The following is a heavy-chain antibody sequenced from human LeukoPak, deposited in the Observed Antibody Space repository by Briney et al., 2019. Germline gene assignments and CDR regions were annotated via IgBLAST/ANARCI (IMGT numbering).Heavy chain of an antibody. D-gene: IGHD2-15*01. CDR3: ASVGSAGSCYS. CDR1: GFIFRDYS. V-gene: IGHV3-11*04. CDR2: ITSGGSSI. J-gene: IGHJ5*01. Sequence: PGGSLRLSCAASGFIFRDYSMTWIRQAPGKGLEWLSYITSGGSSISYADSVKGRFTVSRDNAKNSLYLQMNSLRVDDTAVYYCASVGSAGSCYSRGRGTLVTVSS.